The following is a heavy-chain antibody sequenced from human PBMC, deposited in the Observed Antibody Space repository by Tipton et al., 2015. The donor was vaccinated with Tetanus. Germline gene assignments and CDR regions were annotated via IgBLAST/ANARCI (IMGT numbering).Heavy chain of an antibody. J-gene: IGHJ2*01. CDR1: GFTFRSYG. CDR3: ARDIAIVRARDWYFDV. V-gene: IGHV3-33*01. CDR2: IWYDGSNK. Sequence: SLRLSCAASGFTFRSYGMHWVRQAPGKGLEWVALIWYDGSNKNYADSVKGRFTISRDNSKNTLYLQMNSLSAGDTAAYYCARDIAIVRARDWYFDVWGRGTLVTVSS. D-gene: IGHD2/OR15-2a*01.